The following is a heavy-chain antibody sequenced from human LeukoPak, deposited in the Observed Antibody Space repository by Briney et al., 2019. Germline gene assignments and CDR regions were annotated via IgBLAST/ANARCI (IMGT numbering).Heavy chain of an antibody. Sequence: GGSLRLSCAASGFTFSSYAMHWVRQAPGKGLEWVAVISYDGSNKYYADSVKGRFTISRDNSKNTLYLQMNSLRAEDTAVYYCARDEGITMVRGIDYWGQGTLVTVSS. V-gene: IGHV3-30*04. CDR2: ISYDGSNK. J-gene: IGHJ4*02. CDR1: GFTFSSYA. D-gene: IGHD3-10*01. CDR3: ARDEGITMVRGIDY.